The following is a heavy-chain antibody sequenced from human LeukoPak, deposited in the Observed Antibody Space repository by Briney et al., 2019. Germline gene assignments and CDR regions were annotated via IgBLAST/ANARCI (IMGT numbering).Heavy chain of an antibody. CDR3: ARGRGGYNSPFDY. D-gene: IGHD5-24*01. CDR2: IYYSGST. CDR1: GGSIGSGGYY. Sequence: PSETLSLTCTVSGGSIGSGGYYWSWIRLHPGKGLEWIGYIYYSGSTYYNPSLKSRVTISVDTSKNQFSLKLSSVTAADTAVYFCARGRGGYNSPFDYWGQGTLVTVSS. V-gene: IGHV4-31*03. J-gene: IGHJ4*02.